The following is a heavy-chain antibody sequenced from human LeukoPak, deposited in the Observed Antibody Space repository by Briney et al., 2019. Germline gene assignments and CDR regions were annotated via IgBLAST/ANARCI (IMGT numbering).Heavy chain of an antibody. CDR2: ISAYNGNT. V-gene: IGHV1-18*01. CDR3: ARAGYSSGWDGALYYFDY. D-gene: IGHD6-19*01. Sequence: GASVKVSCKASGYTFTSYGISWVRQAPGQGLEWMGWISAYNGNTNYAQKLQGRVTMTTDTSTSTAYMELRSLRSDDTAVYYCARAGYSSGWDGALYYFDYWGQGTLVTVSS. J-gene: IGHJ4*02. CDR1: GYTFTSYG.